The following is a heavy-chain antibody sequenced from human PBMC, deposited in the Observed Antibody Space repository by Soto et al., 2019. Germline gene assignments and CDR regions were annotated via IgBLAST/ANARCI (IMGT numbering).Heavy chain of an antibody. D-gene: IGHD3-9*01. CDR1: GFTFSSTA. CDR3: APMTGFDY. Sequence: EVQLLESGGALVQPGGSLRLSCAASGFTFSSTAMSWVRQAPGKGLEWVSTISGNGGTTYYADSVRGRLTISRDNSKNTVYLQMNSLTGEATAVYYCAPMTGFDYWGQGTLVTVSS. CDR2: ISGNGGTT. V-gene: IGHV3-23*01. J-gene: IGHJ4*02.